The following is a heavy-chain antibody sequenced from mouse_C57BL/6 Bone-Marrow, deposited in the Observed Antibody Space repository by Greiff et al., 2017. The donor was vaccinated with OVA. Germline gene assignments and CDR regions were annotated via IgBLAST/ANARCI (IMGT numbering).Heavy chain of an antibody. D-gene: IGHD2-10*01. Sequence: ESGPGLVKPSQSLSLTCSITGYSITSGYYWNWIRQFPGNKLEWMGYISYDGSNNYNPSLKNRIPITRDTSKNQFFLKLNSVTTEDTATYYCARRLLLHFDYWGQGTTLTVSS. V-gene: IGHV3-6*01. CDR2: ISYDGSN. CDR3: ARRLLLHFDY. CDR1: GYSITSGYY. J-gene: IGHJ2*01.